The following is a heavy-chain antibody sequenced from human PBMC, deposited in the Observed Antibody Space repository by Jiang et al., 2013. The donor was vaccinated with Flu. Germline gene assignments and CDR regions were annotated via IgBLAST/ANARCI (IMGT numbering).Heavy chain of an antibody. CDR1: GYTFTGYY. V-gene: IGHV1-2*04. D-gene: IGHD1-1*01. CDR3: ARGLSYYFDY. J-gene: IGHJ4*02. Sequence: GAEVKKPGASVKVSCKASGYTFTGYYMHWVRQAPGQGPEWMGWINPNNGGTHYEQRFKGWVTMTRDTSISTAYMELSRLKSDDTAIYYCARGLSYYFDYWGQGTLVTVSS. CDR2: INPNNGGT.